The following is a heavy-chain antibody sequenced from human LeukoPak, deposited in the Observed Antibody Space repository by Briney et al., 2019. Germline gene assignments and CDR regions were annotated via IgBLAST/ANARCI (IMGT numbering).Heavy chain of an antibody. CDR3: XXXXXDFWSGFEAAFDI. Sequence: TPGGSLRLSCAASGFTFSSYSMNWVRQAPGKGLEWVSSISSSSYIYYADSVKGRFTISRDNAKNSLYLQMNSLRAEDTAVYYCXXXXXDFWSGFEAAFDIWGQGTMVTVSS. CDR2: ISSSSYI. J-gene: IGHJ3*02. D-gene: IGHD3-3*01. V-gene: IGHV3-21*01. CDR1: GFTFSSYS.